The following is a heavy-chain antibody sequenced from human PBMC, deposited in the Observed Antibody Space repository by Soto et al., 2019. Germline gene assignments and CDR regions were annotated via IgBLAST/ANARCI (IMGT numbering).Heavy chain of an antibody. Sequence: SVNGSWKASGYSFTGYGVSWVRQAPGQGLEWMGWISAYNGNTNYAQKLQGRVTMTTDTSTSTAYMELRSLRSDDTAVYYCASKTYYYDSSVQTGAFDIWGQGTMVTVSS. J-gene: IGHJ3*02. CDR1: GYSFTGYG. D-gene: IGHD3-22*01. CDR3: ASKTYYYDSSVQTGAFDI. CDR2: ISAYNGNT. V-gene: IGHV1-18*01.